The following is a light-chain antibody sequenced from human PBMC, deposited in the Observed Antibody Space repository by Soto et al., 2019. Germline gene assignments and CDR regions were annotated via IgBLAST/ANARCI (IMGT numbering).Light chain of an antibody. CDR2: GAS. CDR3: QQYNNWPPLFT. J-gene: IGKJ3*01. Sequence: EIVMTQSPATLSLSPGERATLSCRASQSVSSNLAWFQHKPGQAPRLLIFGASSRATGVPARFSCSVSGTEFTLTISSLQSEDFAVYYCQQYNNWPPLFTFGPGTKVDIK. CDR1: QSVSSN. V-gene: IGKV3-15*01.